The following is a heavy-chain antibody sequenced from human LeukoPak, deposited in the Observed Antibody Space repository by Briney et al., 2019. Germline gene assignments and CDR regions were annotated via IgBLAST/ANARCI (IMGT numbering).Heavy chain of an antibody. D-gene: IGHD1-1*01. J-gene: IGHJ4*02. CDR2: ISAYTNNT. CDR1: GYTFTNYG. CDR3: ERDWSTTGYYFDY. V-gene: IGHV1-18*01. Sequence: ASVKVSCKASGYTFTNYGISWVRQAPGQGLEWMGWISAYTNNTDYAQKLQGRVTMTTDTSTSIVYMELRSLRSDDTAVYYCERDWSTTGYYFDYWGQGTLVTVSS.